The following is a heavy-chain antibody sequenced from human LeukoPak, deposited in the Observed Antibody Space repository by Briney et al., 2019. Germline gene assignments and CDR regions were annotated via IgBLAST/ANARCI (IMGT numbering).Heavy chain of an antibody. CDR3: ARGGRTMVRGVIIISFSFREYYFDY. Sequence: GASVKVSCKASGYTFTSYYMHWVRQAPGQGLEWMGIINPSGGSTSYAQKFQGRVTMTRDMSTSTVYMELSSLRSEDTAVYYCARGGRTMVRGVIIISFSFREYYFDYWGQGTLVTVSS. CDR1: GYTFTSYY. J-gene: IGHJ4*02. CDR2: INPSGGST. D-gene: IGHD3-10*01. V-gene: IGHV1-46*01.